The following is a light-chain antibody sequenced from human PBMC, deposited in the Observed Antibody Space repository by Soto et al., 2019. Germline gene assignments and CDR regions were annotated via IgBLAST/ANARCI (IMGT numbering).Light chain of an antibody. Sequence: QSALTQPASVSGSPGQSITISCTGTSSDVGGYNYVSWYQQHPGKAPKLMIYDVSNRPSGVSNRFSGSKSGNTASLTISGLQAEDEADYYCSSYTSSSIHDVFGTGTKVTVL. J-gene: IGLJ1*01. CDR1: SSDVGGYNY. CDR3: SSYTSSSIHDV. V-gene: IGLV2-14*01. CDR2: DVS.